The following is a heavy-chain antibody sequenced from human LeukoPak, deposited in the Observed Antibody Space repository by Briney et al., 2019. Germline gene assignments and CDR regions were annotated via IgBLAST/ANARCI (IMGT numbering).Heavy chain of an antibody. J-gene: IGHJ4*02. CDR2: IDGSDGAS. CDR3: ARVDSRNYDY. D-gene: IGHD1-26*01. CDR1: GFRFSRYV. V-gene: IGHV3-23*01. Sequence: GGSLRFYCSSSGFRFSRYVMSWVRQAPGKGLEYFSSIDGSDGASYYADSVKGRFTISRDNPKNTLFLQMNSLRVEDTAVYYCARVDSRNYDYWGQGTLLTLSS.